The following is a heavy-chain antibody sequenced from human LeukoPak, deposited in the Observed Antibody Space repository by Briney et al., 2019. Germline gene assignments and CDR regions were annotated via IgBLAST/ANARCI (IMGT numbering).Heavy chain of an antibody. CDR3: ARVDSGSWNSPYYFDY. V-gene: IGHV1-18*01. Sequence: GASVKVSCKASGYTFSSYSFTWVRQAPGQGLDWLGWIRADNGNTNYAPKLQGRVTMTTDTSTGTAYMELRSLRSDDTAVYYCARVDSGSWNSPYYFDYWGQGTLVTVSS. CDR2: IRADNGNT. CDR1: GYTFSSYS. D-gene: IGHD6-13*01. J-gene: IGHJ4*02.